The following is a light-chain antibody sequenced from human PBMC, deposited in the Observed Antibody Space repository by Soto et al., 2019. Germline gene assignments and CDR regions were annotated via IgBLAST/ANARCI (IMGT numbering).Light chain of an antibody. CDR2: ASS. Sequence: DITMTQSPSSLSASVRDRVTITCRTSQGISNYLAWYQQKPGKVPKLLIYASSTLQSGVPSRFSGSGSGTDFTLTISSLQPEDVATYYCQKYDSAPWTFGQGTKVEIK. CDR1: QGISNY. J-gene: IGKJ1*01. CDR3: QKYDSAPWT. V-gene: IGKV1-27*01.